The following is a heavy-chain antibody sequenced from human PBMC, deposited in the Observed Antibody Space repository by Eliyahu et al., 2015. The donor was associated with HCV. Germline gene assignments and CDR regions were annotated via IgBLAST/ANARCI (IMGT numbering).Heavy chain of an antibody. Sequence: EVQLVESGGGLVLPGGSLRLSCAASGFXFSXYWMHWVRQAPGKGLVWVSRISSDGSSTNYADSVKGRFTISRGNAKNTLYLQMNSLRAEDTAVYYCASGFLGTGGHDYWGQGTLVTVSS. J-gene: IGHJ4*02. V-gene: IGHV3-74*01. CDR1: GFXFSXYW. D-gene: IGHD2/OR15-2a*01. CDR2: ISSDGSST. CDR3: ASGFLGTGGHDY.